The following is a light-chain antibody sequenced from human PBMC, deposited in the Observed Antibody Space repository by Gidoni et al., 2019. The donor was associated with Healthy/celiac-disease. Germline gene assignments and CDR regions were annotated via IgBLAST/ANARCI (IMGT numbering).Light chain of an antibody. CDR3: QAWDSSTYV. Sequence: SYELTQPPSVSVSPGQTASITCSGDKLGDKYACWYQQKPGQSPVLVIYPASKRPSGIPDRFSGSNSGNTATLIISGTQAMDEADYYCQAWDSSTYVFGTGTKVTVL. CDR2: PAS. V-gene: IGLV3-1*01. CDR1: KLGDKY. J-gene: IGLJ1*01.